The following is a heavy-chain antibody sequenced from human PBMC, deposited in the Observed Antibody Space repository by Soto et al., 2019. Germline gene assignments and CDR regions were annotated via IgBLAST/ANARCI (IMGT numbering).Heavy chain of an antibody. CDR1: GGSFSGYY. Sequence: PSETLSLTCAVYGGSFSGYYWSWIRQPPGKGLEWIGEINHSGSTNYNPSLKSRVTISVGTSKNQFSLKLGSVTAADTAVYYCARGDVQLNWFDPWGQGTLVTVSS. J-gene: IGHJ5*02. CDR2: INHSGST. D-gene: IGHD1-1*01. CDR3: ARGDVQLNWFDP. V-gene: IGHV4-34*01.